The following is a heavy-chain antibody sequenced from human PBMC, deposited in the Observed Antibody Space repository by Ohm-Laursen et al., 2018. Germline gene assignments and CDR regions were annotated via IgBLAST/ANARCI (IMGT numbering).Heavy chain of an antibody. Sequence: SLRLSCAATGFTFSSHGINWVRQAPGKGLEWVSGISGSGDTTYYADSVKGRFTISRDNSKNTLYLQMNSLRAEDTAVYYWVKAAEVGSIDYFYFGLDVWGQGTTVTISS. CDR2: ISGSGDTT. V-gene: IGHV3-23*01. CDR3: VKAAEVGSIDYFYFGLDV. CDR1: GFTFSSHG. J-gene: IGHJ6*02. D-gene: IGHD6-25*01.